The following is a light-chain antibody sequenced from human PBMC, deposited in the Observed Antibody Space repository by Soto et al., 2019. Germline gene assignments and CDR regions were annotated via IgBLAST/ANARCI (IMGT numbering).Light chain of an antibody. Sequence: QPVLTQPASVTGSPGQSITISCTGTSSGVDYNRVSWYQQYPGTAPKVIISEVSNRPSGVSARFSGSKSGTMASLTISGLQYEDEADYYCSSYTVRRSWVFGGGTKLTVL. CDR2: EVS. CDR1: SSGVDYNR. J-gene: IGLJ3*02. CDR3: SSYTVRRSWV. V-gene: IGLV2-14*01.